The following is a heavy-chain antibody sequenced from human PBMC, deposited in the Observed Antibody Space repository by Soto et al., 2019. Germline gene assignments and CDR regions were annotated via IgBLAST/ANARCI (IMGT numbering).Heavy chain of an antibody. CDR1: GVPFRSYA. CDR2: ISASGGST. V-gene: IGHV3-23*01. J-gene: IGHJ4*02. D-gene: IGHD4-17*01. CDR3: AKSLGTATTDPSDY. Sequence: GGSLRLSCAASGVPFRSYAMSWVRQAPGKGLEWVSGISASGGSTYYADSLKGRFTIFRDNSKNTLYLQMNSLRAEDTAVYYCAKSLGTATTDPSDYWGQGTLVTVSS.